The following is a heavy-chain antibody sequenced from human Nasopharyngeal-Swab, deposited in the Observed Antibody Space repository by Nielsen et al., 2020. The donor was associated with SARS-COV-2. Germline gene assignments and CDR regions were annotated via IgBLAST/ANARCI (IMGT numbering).Heavy chain of an antibody. V-gene: IGHV5-51*01. Sequence: KVSCKGSGYSFTSYWIGWVRQMPGKGLEWMGIIYPGDSDTRYSPSFQGQVTISADKSISTAYLQWSSLEASDTAMYYCARQSGSYYDIADAFDIWGQGTMVTVSS. CDR1: GYSFTSYW. CDR3: ARQSGSYYDIADAFDI. CDR2: IYPGDSDT. J-gene: IGHJ3*02. D-gene: IGHD1-26*01.